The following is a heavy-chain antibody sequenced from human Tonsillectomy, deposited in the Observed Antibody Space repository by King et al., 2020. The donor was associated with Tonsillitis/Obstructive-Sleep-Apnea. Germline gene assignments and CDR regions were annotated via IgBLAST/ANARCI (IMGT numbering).Heavy chain of an antibody. D-gene: IGHD6-13*01. CDR2: INHSGRT. V-gene: IGHV4-34*01. Sequence: VQLQQWGAGLLKPSETLSLTCAVYGGSLSGYYWSWIRQPPGKGLEWIGEINHSGRTNYKPSLKSRVTISVDTSKNQVSLKLSSVTAADTAVYYCANGVSWSSRGFDPWGQGTLVTVSS. CDR3: ANGVSWSSRGFDP. CDR1: GGSLSGYY. J-gene: IGHJ5*02.